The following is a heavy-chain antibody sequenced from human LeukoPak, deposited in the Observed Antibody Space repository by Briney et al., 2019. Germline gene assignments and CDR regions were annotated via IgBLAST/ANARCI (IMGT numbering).Heavy chain of an antibody. Sequence: GESLKISCKGSGYSFSSYWIGWVRQMPGKGLEWMGIIYPGDSDSRYSPPFRGQVTISGDKSISTAYLQWSSLKASDTAMYYCARGGTTIFDAFDIWGRGTMVTVSS. D-gene: IGHD3-3*01. CDR1: GYSFSSYW. CDR3: ARGGTTIFDAFDI. J-gene: IGHJ3*02. V-gene: IGHV5-51*01. CDR2: IYPGDSDS.